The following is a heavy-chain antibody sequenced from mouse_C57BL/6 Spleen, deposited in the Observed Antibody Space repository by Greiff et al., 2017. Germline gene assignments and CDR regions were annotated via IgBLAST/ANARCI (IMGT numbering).Heavy chain of an antibody. Sequence: EVNVVESGRYLLKPGGSLKLSCAASGFTFSSYGMSWVRQTPDKRLEWVATISSGGSYTYSPDSVKGRFTISGDNAKNTLYLQMSSLKSEDTAMYYCARHPPKLLWFPYWAQRTLVTVSA. CDR1: GFTFSSYG. D-gene: IGHD4-1*01. CDR2: ISSGGSYT. V-gene: IGHV5-6*01. CDR3: ARHPPKLLWFPY. J-gene: IGHJ3*01.